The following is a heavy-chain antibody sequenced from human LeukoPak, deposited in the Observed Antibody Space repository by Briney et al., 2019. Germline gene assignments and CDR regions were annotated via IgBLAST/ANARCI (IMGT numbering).Heavy chain of an antibody. J-gene: IGHJ4*02. CDR3: ARLGGGSGWYPHYVDK. CDR2: VYYSGST. V-gene: IGHV4-59*08. CDR1: GGSINSYS. Sequence: SETLSLTCTVSGGSINSYSWSWIRQPPGTGLEWIGYVYYSGSTNYNSSLKGRVTISVDTSKNQFSLELSSVTAADTAVYYCARLGGGSGWYPHYVDKWGQGTLVTVSS. D-gene: IGHD6-19*01.